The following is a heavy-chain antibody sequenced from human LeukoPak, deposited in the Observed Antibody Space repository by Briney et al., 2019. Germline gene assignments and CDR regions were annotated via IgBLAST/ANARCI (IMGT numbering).Heavy chain of an antibody. D-gene: IGHD3-22*01. CDR1: GFTFSSYA. V-gene: IGHV3-23*01. Sequence: PGGSLRLSCAASGFTFSSYAMSWVRQAPGKGLEWVSAISGSGGSTYYADSVKGRFTISRDNSKNTLYLQMNSLRAEDTAVYYCAKEVEDSSGYYPNAFDIWGQGTMVTVSS. J-gene: IGHJ3*02. CDR2: ISGSGGST. CDR3: AKEVEDSSGYYPNAFDI.